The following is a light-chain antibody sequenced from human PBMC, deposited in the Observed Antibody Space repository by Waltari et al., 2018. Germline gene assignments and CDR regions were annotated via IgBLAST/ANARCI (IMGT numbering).Light chain of an antibody. CDR3: QVWHSSTEQ. V-gene: IGLV3-21*04. CDR2: NDK. CDR1: YIYRKQ. J-gene: IGLJ2*01. Sequence: SYVLTQPPSVSVAPGKTARITCGGAYIYRKQEHWYQHRPGQAPVLVIYNDKNRPPGIPERFSGDNSGNTATLTITRVEAGDEADYFCQVWHSSTEQFGGGTKLTVL.